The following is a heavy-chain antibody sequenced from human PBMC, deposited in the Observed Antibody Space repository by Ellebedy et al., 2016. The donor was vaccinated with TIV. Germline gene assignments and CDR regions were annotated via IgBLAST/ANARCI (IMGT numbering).Heavy chain of an antibody. D-gene: IGHD4-23*01. J-gene: IGHJ6*02. CDR1: GASTSTGDYY. CDR3: ARHRRKVDDGGTYYYYYGMDV. Sequence: MPSETLSLTCTVSGASTSTGDYYRSWFRQPPGKGLEWIGYIYYSGSTNYNPSLKSRDTISVDTSKNQFSLKLSSVTAADTAVYYCARHRRKVDDGGTYYYYYGMDVWGQGTTVTVSS. V-gene: IGHV4-30-4*01. CDR2: IYYSGST.